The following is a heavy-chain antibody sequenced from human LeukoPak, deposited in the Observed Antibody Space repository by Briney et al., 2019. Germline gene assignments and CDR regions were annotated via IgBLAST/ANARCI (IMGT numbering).Heavy chain of an antibody. CDR2: MNPNSGNT. J-gene: IGHJ6*03. V-gene: IGHV1-8*01. CDR3: AKDFMHYGSGRPYYMDV. CDR1: GYTFTSYD. D-gene: IGHD3-10*01. Sequence: GASVKVSCKASGYTFTSYDINWVRQATGQGLEWMGWMNPNSGNTGYAQKFQGRVTMTRNTSISTAYMELSSLRSEDTAVYYCAKDFMHYGSGRPYYMDVWGEGTTVIISS.